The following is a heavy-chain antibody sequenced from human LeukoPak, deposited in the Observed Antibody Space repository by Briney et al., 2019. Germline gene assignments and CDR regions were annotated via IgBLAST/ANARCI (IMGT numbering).Heavy chain of an antibody. J-gene: IGHJ5*02. CDR3: AKLNKPGWFDP. CDR1: GDSVSSSNYY. V-gene: IGHV4-39*01. CDR2: IYYSGST. D-gene: IGHD1-14*01. Sequence: SETLSLTCTVSGDSVSSSNYYWAWIRQPPGKGLEWIGNIYYSGSTYYNPSLKSRLTISVGTSKNQFSLKLTSVTAADTAVYYCAKLNKPGWFDPWGQGTLVTVSS.